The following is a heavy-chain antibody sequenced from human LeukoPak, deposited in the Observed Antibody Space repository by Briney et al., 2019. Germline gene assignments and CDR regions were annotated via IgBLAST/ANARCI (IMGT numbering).Heavy chain of an antibody. CDR2: IYHSGGT. CDR1: GGSISSSTNW. V-gene: IGHV4-4*02. J-gene: IGHJ6*03. CDR3: ATNGYYCMDV. D-gene: IGHD2-8*01. Sequence: SGTLPLTCAVSGGSISSSTNWWSWVRQPPGTGLEWIGEIYHSGGTNYNPSLKSRITISVDKSQNQFSLKVNSLTAADTAVYYCATNGYYCMDVWGKGTTVTVSS.